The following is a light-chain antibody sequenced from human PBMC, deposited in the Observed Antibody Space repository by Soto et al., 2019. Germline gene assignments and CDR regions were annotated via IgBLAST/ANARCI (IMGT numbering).Light chain of an antibody. V-gene: IGLV6-57*01. J-gene: IGLJ3*02. CDR3: QSYDATNQV. Sequence: NFMLTQPHSVSESPGKTVIISCTRSSGSIASNYVQWYQQRPGSSPTTVIYEDNQRPSGAPDRFSGSIDSSSNSASLTIAALETEDEADYFCQSYDATNQVFGGGTKLTVL. CDR1: SGSIASNY. CDR2: EDN.